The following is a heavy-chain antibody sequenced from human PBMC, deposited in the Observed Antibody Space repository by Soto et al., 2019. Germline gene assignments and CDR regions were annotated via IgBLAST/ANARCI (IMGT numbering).Heavy chain of an antibody. V-gene: IGHV4-59*01. CDR3: ASFNQLLGASWFDP. CDR1: GDSISSYY. CDR2: IYYSGST. D-gene: IGHD2-2*01. Sequence: PSETLSLTCTVSGDSISSYYWSWIRQPPGKGLEWIGYIYYSGSTNYNPSLKSRVTISVDTSKNQFSLKLSSVTAADTAVYYCASFNQLLGASWFDPWGQGTLVTVSS. J-gene: IGHJ5*02.